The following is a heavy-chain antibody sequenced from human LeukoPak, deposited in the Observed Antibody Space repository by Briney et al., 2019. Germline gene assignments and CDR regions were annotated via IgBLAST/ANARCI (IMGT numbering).Heavy chain of an antibody. J-gene: IGHJ4*02. CDR2: INSNGGST. D-gene: IGHD7-27*01. CDR3: VRNWGNLDY. CDR1: GFTFSNYA. Sequence: GGSLRLSCSASGFTFSNYAMHWVRQGPGKGLEYVSAINSNGGSTYYADSMKGRFIISRDNSKNTLYLQMSSLRAEDTAVYYCVRNWGNLDYWGQGTLSPSPQ. V-gene: IGHV3-64D*06.